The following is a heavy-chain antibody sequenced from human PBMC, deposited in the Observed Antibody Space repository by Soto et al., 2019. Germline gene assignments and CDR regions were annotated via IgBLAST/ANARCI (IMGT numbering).Heavy chain of an antibody. V-gene: IGHV4-34*01. CDR3: ARDLLAVAGDYYGMDV. CDR1: GGSFSGYY. Sequence: SETLSLTCAVYGGSFSGYYWSWIRQPPGKGLEWIGEINHSGSTNYNPSLKSRVTISVDTSKNQFSLKLSSVTAADTAVYYCARDLLAVAGDYYGMDVWGQGTTVTVS. J-gene: IGHJ6*02. CDR2: INHSGST. D-gene: IGHD6-19*01.